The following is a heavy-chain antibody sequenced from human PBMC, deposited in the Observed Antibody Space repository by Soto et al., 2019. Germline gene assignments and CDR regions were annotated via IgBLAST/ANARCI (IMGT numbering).Heavy chain of an antibody. D-gene: IGHD3-16*01. CDR2: IILSSGNT. V-gene: IGHV1-58*01. J-gene: IGHJ4*01. Sequence: APVKVSCKASGFTFTSSAVQWVRQARGKGLEWMGWIILSSGNTNYAHKFQGRVTMTRDTSISTAYMELSRLRCEDTAVYYCARDNWVSILRRIFFDFWGQGTLVTVSS. CDR1: GFTFTSSA. CDR3: ARDNWVSILRRIFFDF.